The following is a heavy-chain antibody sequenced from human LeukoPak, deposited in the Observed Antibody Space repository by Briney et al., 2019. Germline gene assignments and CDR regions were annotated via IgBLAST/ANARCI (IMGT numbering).Heavy chain of an antibody. CDR1: GFTFSSYS. V-gene: IGHV3-21*01. CDR3: ATYISSSWYTSIDAFNI. Sequence: GGSLRLSCAASGFTFSSYSMNWVRQAPGKGLEWVSSISSSSSYIYYADSVKGRFTISRDNAKNSLYLQMNSLRAEDTAVYYCATYISSSWYTSIDAFNIWGQGTMVPVSS. D-gene: IGHD6-13*01. J-gene: IGHJ3*02. CDR2: ISSSSSYI.